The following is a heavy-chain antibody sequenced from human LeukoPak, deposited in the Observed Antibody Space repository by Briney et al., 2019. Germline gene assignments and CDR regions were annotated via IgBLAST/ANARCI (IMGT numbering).Heavy chain of an antibody. D-gene: IGHD3-22*01. V-gene: IGHV4-59*01. CDR1: GDSISSYY. CDR3: AKAAYYYDSGGYYYGYLQH. J-gene: IGHJ1*01. CDR2: VYYSGST. Sequence: SETLSLTCTVSGDSISSYYWSWIRQPPGKGLEWIGYVYYSGSTNYNPSLKSRVTISVDTSKNQFSLMLSSVTAADTAVYYCAKAAYYYDSGGYYYGYLQHWGQGTLVTVSS.